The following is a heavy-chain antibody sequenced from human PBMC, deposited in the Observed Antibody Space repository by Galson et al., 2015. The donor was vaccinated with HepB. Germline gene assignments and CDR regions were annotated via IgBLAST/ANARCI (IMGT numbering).Heavy chain of an antibody. J-gene: IGHJ3*02. Sequence: LRLSCAASGFTFGSYWMHWVRQAPGKGLVWVSRINSDGSSTSYADSVKGRFTISRDNAKNTLYLQMNSLRAEDTAVYYCARELYGDYIFSGSAFDIWGQGTMVTVSS. CDR1: GFTFGSYW. CDR2: INSDGSST. CDR3: ARELYGDYIFSGSAFDI. D-gene: IGHD4-17*01. V-gene: IGHV3-74*01.